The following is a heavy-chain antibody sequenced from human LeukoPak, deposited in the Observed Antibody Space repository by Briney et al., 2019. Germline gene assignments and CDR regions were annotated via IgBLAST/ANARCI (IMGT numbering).Heavy chain of an antibody. CDR3: ARDRITMVRGVRHYYCYGMDV. D-gene: IGHD3-10*01. CDR2: INHSGST. V-gene: IGHV4-34*01. CDR1: GGSFSGYY. Sequence: SETLSLTCAVYGGSFSGYYWSWIRQPPGKGLEWIGEINHSGSTNYNPSLKGRVTISVDTSKNQFSLKLSSVTAADTAVYYCARDRITMVRGVRHYYCYGMDVWGKGTTVTVSS. J-gene: IGHJ6*04.